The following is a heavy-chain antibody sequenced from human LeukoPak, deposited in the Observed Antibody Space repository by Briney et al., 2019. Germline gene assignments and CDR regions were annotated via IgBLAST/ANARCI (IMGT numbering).Heavy chain of an antibody. D-gene: IGHD2-8*01. Sequence: GGSLRLSCAASGFTFSSYSMNWVRQAPGKGLEWVSSISSGSSYIYHADSVKGRFTISRDNGKNSLYLQMNSLRAEDTAVYYCARDGPKYCSNGVCYAPVDPWGQGTLVTVSS. CDR3: ARDGPKYCSNGVCYAPVDP. CDR1: GFTFSSYS. J-gene: IGHJ5*02. CDR2: ISSGSSYI. V-gene: IGHV3-21*01.